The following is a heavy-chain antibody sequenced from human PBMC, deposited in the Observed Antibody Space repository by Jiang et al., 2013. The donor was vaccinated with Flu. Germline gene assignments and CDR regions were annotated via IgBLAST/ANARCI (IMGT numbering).Heavy chain of an antibody. D-gene: IGHD2-8*01. CDR2: INPSGGSA. CDR3: ARGHCNNGAGCYNYYGMDV. Sequence: GAEVKKPGASVKVSCKASGYTFTSYYIHWVRQAPGQGLEWMGIINPSGGSANYAQKFQGRLTMTRDTSTSTVYMELRSLRSEDTAVYYCARGHCNNGAGCYNYYGMDVWGQGTTVTVSS. CDR1: GYTFTSYY. J-gene: IGHJ6*02. V-gene: IGHV1-46*01.